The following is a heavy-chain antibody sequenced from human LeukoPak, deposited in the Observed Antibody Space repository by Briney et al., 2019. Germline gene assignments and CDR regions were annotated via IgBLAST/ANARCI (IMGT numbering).Heavy chain of an antibody. CDR2: INAGNGNT. V-gene: IGHV1-3*03. CDR1: GYTFTSYA. Sequence: ASVKVSCKASGYTFTSYAMHWVRQAPGQRLEWMGWINAGNGNTKYSQEFQGRVTITRGTSASTAYMELSSLRSEDMAVYYCARDPNSGSYYFDYWGQGTLVTV. D-gene: IGHD1-26*01. J-gene: IGHJ4*02. CDR3: ARDPNSGSYYFDY.